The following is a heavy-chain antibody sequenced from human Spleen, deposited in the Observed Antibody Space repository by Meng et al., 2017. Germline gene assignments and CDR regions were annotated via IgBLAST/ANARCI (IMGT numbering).Heavy chain of an antibody. J-gene: IGHJ4*02. D-gene: IGHD2/OR15-2a*01. CDR1: AYTFTNYQ. Sequence: QVPLLKSVVEVKEAGASLKDSCKTSAYTFTNYQTVWVRQAPGQGLEWMGGVNPNHGGASYAQKFQGRLTMTIDTSTTTVYMELRSLRPDDSALYYCARHSTDWSLDYWGQGTLVTVSS. CDR3: ARHSTDWSLDY. V-gene: IGHV1-18*01. CDR2: VNPNHGGA.